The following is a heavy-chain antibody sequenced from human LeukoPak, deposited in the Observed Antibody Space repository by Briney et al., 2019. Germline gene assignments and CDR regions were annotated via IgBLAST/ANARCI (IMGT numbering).Heavy chain of an antibody. CDR1: GFTFSSYA. CDR2: ISYDGSNK. CDR3: ARDLISGTQFGLLFGY. D-gene: IGHD1-26*01. Sequence: GGSLRLSCAASGFTFSSYAMHWVRQAPGKGLEWVAVISYDGSNKYYADSVKGRFTISRDNSKNTLYLQMNSLRAEDTAVYYCARDLISGTQFGLLFGYWGQGTLVTVSS. J-gene: IGHJ4*02. V-gene: IGHV3-30*04.